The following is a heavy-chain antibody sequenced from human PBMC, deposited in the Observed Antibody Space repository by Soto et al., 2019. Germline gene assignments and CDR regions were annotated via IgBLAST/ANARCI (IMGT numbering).Heavy chain of an antibody. Sequence: QVQLVQSGAEVKEPGASVKVSCKTSGYTFTDHFMHWVRQAPGQRPEWMGCINTGNGDTTYSQNFQGRLTFGRDTCASSAYMELTSLRSEDTAMYYCVRDSLNNWWGSWTWGQGTLVTVSS. CDR2: INTGNGDT. D-gene: IGHD1-1*01. J-gene: IGHJ5*02. V-gene: IGHV1-3*04. CDR1: GYTFTDHF. CDR3: VRDSLNNWWGSWT.